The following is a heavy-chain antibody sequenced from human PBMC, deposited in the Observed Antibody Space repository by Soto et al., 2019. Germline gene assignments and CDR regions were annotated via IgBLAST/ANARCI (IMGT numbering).Heavy chain of an antibody. Sequence: GGSLRLSCAASGFTFSGSAIHWARQASGKGLEWVGRIRSKVNNYATAYAASVKGRFIISRDDSKNTAYLQMNSLKIEDTGIYYCSRQGTIFGVVVNFDYWGQGTLVTVSS. V-gene: IGHV3-73*01. D-gene: IGHD3-3*01. J-gene: IGHJ4*02. CDR3: SRQGTIFGVVVNFDY. CDR1: GFTFSGSA. CDR2: IRSKVNNYAT.